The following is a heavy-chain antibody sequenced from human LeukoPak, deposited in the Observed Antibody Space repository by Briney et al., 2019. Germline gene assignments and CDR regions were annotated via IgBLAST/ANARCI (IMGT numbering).Heavy chain of an antibody. CDR1: GFTFSSFG. V-gene: IGHV3-30*02. Sequence: GGSLRLSCAASGFTFSSFGMHWVRQAPGQGLEWVAFIRYDGSNKYYVDSVKGRFTISRDNSKNTLYLQMNSLRAEDTAVYYCAKDTSPSSWSLYYYMDVWGKGTTVTVSS. D-gene: IGHD6-13*01. CDR3: AKDTSPSSWSLYYYMDV. CDR2: IRYDGSNK. J-gene: IGHJ6*03.